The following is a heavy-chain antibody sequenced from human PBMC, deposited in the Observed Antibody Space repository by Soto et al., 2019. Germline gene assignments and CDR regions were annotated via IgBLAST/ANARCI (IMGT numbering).Heavy chain of an antibody. J-gene: IGHJ6*02. D-gene: IGHD2-2*01. CDR2: ISGSGGST. CDR1: GFTFSSYA. CDR3: AKGEGSTSCKRPPCYYYYYGMDV. V-gene: IGHV3-23*01. Sequence: PGGSLRLSCAASGFTFSSYAMSWVRQAPGKGLEWVSVISGSGGSTYYADSVKGRFTISRDNSKNTLYLQMNSLRAEDTAVYYCAKGEGSTSCKRPPCYYYYYGMDVWGQGTTVTVSS.